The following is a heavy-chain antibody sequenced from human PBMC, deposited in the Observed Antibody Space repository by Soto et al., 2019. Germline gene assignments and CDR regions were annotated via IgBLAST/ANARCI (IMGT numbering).Heavy chain of an antibody. CDR3: ARGVATDY. CDR2: ITSSGNTL. V-gene: IGHV3-11*01. J-gene: IGHJ4*02. CDR1: GFTFSDHY. Sequence: LRLSCVASGFTFSDHYMSWIRQAPGKGLEWVSYITSSGNTLRYADSVKGRFTISRDNAKNSLYLQMNNLGSEDTAVYYCARGVATDYWGQGTPVTVSS. D-gene: IGHD2-15*01.